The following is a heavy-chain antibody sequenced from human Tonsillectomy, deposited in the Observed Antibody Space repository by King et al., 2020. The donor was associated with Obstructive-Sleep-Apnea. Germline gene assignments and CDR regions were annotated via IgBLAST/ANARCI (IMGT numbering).Heavy chain of an antibody. CDR2: IWADGSNK. J-gene: IGHJ6*02. CDR3: ARVGDGSDSPPHYNYYAMDV. CDR1: GFTFNRYG. Sequence: QVQLVESGGGVFQPGRSLRLSCAVSGFTFNRYGMHWVRQAPGKGLEWVAVIWADGSNKYYGESVKGRFTISRDNSNNTLYLQMSNLRVEDTAVYYCARVGDGSDSPPHYNYYAMDVWGQGTTVTVSS. V-gene: IGHV3-33*01. D-gene: IGHD3-10*01.